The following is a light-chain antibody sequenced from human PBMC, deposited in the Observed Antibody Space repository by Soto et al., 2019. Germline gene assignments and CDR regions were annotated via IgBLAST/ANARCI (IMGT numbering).Light chain of an antibody. V-gene: IGKV1-39*01. CDR2: DAS. CDR3: QQNYSTPPT. J-gene: IGKJ1*01. Sequence: DIQMTQSPSSLSASVGDRVTITFRASQGISRYLNWYQQKPGKAPKLLIYDASSLQSGVPSRCSGSGSGTDFTVTISSLQPGGFATYYCQQNYSTPPTFGQGTKVEIK. CDR1: QGISRY.